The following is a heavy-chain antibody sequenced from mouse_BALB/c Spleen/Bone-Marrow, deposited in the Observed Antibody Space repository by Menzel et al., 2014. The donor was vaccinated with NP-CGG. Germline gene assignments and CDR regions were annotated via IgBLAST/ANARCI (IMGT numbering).Heavy chain of an antibody. CDR3: ARQRGYAYAMDY. J-gene: IGHJ4*01. Sequence: VQLQQSGGGLVKPGGSLKLSRAASGFAFSGYDMSWVRQTPEKRLEWVAYISSGGSNTYYPDTVKGRFTISRDNAKNTLYLQMNSLKSEDTAMYYCARQRGYAYAMDYWGQGTSVTVSS. CDR1: GFAFSGYD. D-gene: IGHD2-2*01. CDR2: ISSGGSNT. V-gene: IGHV5-12-1*01.